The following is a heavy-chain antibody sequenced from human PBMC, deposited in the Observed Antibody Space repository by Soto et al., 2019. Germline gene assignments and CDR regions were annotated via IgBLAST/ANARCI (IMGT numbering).Heavy chain of an antibody. CDR3: ARDRDYGEGNWFDP. CDR1: GFTFSSYA. J-gene: IGHJ5*02. V-gene: IGHV3-30-3*01. D-gene: IGHD4-17*01. CDR2: ISYDGSNK. Sequence: GGSLRLSCAASGFTFSSYAMHWVRQAPGKGLEWVAVISYDGSNKYYADSVKGRFTISRDNSKNSLYLQMNSLRAEDTAVYYCARDRDYGEGNWFDPWGQGTLVTVSS.